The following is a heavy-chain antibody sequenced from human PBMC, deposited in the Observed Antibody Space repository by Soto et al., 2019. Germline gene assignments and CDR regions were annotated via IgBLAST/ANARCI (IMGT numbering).Heavy chain of an antibody. J-gene: IGHJ6*02. CDR2: INHSGST. V-gene: IGHV4-34*01. CDR1: GGSFSCYY. Sequence: PSETLSLTCAVYGGSFSCYYWSWIRQPPGKGLEWIGEINHSGSTNYNPSLKSRVTISVDTSKNQFSLKLSSVTAADTAVYYCARGNPPSYYYYGMDVWGQGTTVTVSS. CDR3: ARGNPPSYYYYGMDV.